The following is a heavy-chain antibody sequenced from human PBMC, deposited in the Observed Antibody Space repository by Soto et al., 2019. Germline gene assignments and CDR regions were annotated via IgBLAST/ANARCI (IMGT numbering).Heavy chain of an antibody. CDR3: ARDRCTNGVCYAPSDY. CDR2: ISSNGRST. D-gene: IGHD2-8*01. J-gene: IGHJ4*02. CDR1: GFTFSTYA. V-gene: IGHV3-64*01. Sequence: GGSLRLSCATSGFTFSTYAMHWVRQAPGKGLEYVSAISSNGRSTYYANSVKGRFTISRDNYKNTLYLQMDSLRAEDMAVYYCARDRCTNGVCYAPSDYWGQGTLVTVSS.